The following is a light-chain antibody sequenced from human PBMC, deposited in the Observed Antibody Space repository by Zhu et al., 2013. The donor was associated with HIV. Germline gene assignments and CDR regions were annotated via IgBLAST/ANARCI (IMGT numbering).Light chain of an antibody. J-gene: IGLJ1*01. V-gene: IGLV2-14*01. CDR3: SSYSRTNTLI. CDR1: SSDVGDYKY. Sequence: QSALTQPASVSGSPGQSITLSCTGTSSDVGDYKYVSWYQHYPGEVPKLLIYEVTNRPSGVSNRFSGSKSGNTASLTISGLQAEDEADYYCSSYSRTNTLIFGTGTTVTVV. CDR2: EVT.